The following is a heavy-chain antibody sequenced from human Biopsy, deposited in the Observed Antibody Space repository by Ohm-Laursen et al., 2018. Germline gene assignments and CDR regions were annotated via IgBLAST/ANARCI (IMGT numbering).Heavy chain of an antibody. J-gene: IGHJ6*02. CDR2: IYYSVMT. Sequence: SDTLSLTCTVSGDSVTKYYWSWIRRPPGKGLEWIGHIYYSVMTNYNPSLQSRVSISVDTSRNQVSLTLSSVTAADTAVYYCARDSGILNYGNFKYYHYYGMDVWGQGTKVTVSS. V-gene: IGHV4-59*02. CDR1: GDSVTKYY. CDR3: ARDSGILNYGNFKYYHYYGMDV. D-gene: IGHD4-11*01.